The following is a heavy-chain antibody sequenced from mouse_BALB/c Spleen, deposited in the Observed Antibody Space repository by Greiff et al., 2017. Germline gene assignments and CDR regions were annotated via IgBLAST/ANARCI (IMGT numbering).Heavy chain of an antibody. CDR2: IRSKSNNYAT. CDR1: GFTFNTYA. J-gene: IGHJ2*01. Sequence: DVMLVESGGGLVQPKGSLKLSCAASGFTFNTYAMNWVRQAPGKGLEWVARIRSKSNNYATYYADSVKDRFTISRDDSQSMLYLQMNNLKTEDTAMYYCVRHGADYFDYWGQGTTLTVSS. V-gene: IGHV10-1*02. CDR3: VRHGADYFDY.